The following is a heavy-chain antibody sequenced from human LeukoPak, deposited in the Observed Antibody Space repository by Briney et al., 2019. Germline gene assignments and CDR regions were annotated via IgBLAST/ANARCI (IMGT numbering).Heavy chain of an antibody. D-gene: IGHD3-22*01. CDR2: INPSGGST. V-gene: IGHV1-46*01. CDR3: ARDQFALEYYYDSSGSFDY. CDR1: GYTLTSYY. J-gene: IGHJ4*02. Sequence: GASVKVSCKASGYTLTSYYMHWVRQAPGQGLEWMGIINPSGGSTSYAQKFQGRVTMTRDTSTSTVYMELSSLRSEDTAVYYCARDQFALEYYYDSSGSFDYWGQGTLVTVSS.